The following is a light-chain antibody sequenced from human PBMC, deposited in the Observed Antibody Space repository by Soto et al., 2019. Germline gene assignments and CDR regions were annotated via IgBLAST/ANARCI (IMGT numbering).Light chain of an antibody. CDR1: QSVSRY. J-gene: IGKJ5*01. V-gene: IGKV3-11*01. CDR2: DAS. CDR3: QQRSNWPIT. Sequence: MVLTQSPASVSLSPLERATLSFMASQSVSRYLAWYQQKPGQAPRLLIYDASNRATGIPARFSGSGSGTDFTLTISSLEPEDFAVYYCQQRSNWPITFGQGTRLEIK.